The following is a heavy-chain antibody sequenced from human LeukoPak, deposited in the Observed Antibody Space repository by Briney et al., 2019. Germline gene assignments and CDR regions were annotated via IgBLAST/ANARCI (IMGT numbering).Heavy chain of an antibody. D-gene: IGHD6-13*01. V-gene: IGHV3-7*01. CDR3: ARESSTPDYYYYMDV. CDR2: IKQDGSEK. Sequence: GGSLRLSCAASGFTFSSYWMSWVRQAPGKGLEWVANIKQDGSEKYYVDSVKGRFTISGDNAKNSLYLQMNSLRAEDTAVYYCARESSTPDYYYYMDVWGKGTTVTVSS. CDR1: GFTFSSYW. J-gene: IGHJ6*03.